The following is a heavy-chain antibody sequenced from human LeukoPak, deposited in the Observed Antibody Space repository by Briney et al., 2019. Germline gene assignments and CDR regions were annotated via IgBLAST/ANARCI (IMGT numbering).Heavy chain of an antibody. J-gene: IGHJ5*02. CDR2: IYPGDSDT. Sequence: GESLKISCKGSGYSINNYWIGWVRQMPGKGLEWMGIIYPGDSDTRYSPSFQGQVTISADKSISTAYLQWSSLKASDTAMYYCARREHDYGDNRVDPWGQGTLVTVSS. V-gene: IGHV5-51*01. CDR1: GYSINNYW. CDR3: ARREHDYGDNRVDP. D-gene: IGHD4-17*01.